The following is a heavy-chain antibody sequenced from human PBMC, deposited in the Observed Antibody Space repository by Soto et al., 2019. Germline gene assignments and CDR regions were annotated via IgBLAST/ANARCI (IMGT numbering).Heavy chain of an antibody. CDR2: IYYTGST. CDR1: GGSMSSNY. J-gene: IGHJ4*02. CDR3: ARGGSYGDFFDY. Sequence: SETLSLTCTVSGGSMSSNYWTWIRQSPGKGLEWIGYIYYTGSTKYNPSLQSRVTISLDTYKNQFYLRLTSVNSADTAVYYCARGGSYGDFFDYWGQGAQVTVSS. D-gene: IGHD4-17*01. V-gene: IGHV4-59*01.